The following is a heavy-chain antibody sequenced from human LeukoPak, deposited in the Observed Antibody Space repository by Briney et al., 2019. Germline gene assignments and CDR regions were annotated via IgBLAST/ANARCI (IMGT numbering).Heavy chain of an antibody. D-gene: IGHD3-10*01. CDR2: ISGSGGST. CDR1: GLTFSSSS. J-gene: IGHJ4*02. V-gene: IGHV3-23*01. CDR3: AKDSRLWFGELLETDY. Sequence: GGSLRLSCAASGLTFSSSSISWVRQAPGKGLEWVSAISGSGGSTYYADSVKGRFTISRDNSKNTLYLQMNSLRAEDTAVYYCAKDSRLWFGELLETDYWGQGTLVTVSS.